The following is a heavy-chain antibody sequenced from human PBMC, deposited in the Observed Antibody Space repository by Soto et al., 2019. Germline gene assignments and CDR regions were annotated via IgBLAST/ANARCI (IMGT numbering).Heavy chain of an antibody. V-gene: IGHV1-24*01. CDR3: AGSRRYYYDSSGYGY. J-gene: IGHJ4*02. CDR1: GYTLTELS. Sequence: ASVKVSCKASGYTLTELSMHWVRQAPVKGLEWMGGFDPEDGETIYAQKFQGRVTMTEDTSTDTAYMELSSLRSGDTAVYYCAGSRRYYYDSSGYGYWGQGTLVTVSS. CDR2: FDPEDGET. D-gene: IGHD3-22*01.